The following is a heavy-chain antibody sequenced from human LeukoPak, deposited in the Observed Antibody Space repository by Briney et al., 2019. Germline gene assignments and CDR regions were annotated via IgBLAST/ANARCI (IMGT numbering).Heavy chain of an antibody. V-gene: IGHV3-74*01. CDR2: IYGDGSFT. J-gene: IGHJ4*02. D-gene: IGHD3-22*01. Sequence: GGSLRLSCAASGFTFSNLWMHWVRQAPGKGLVWVALIYGDGSFTRYAGSVKGRFTISRDNAKNTVYLQMNSLRVEDTAVYYCARVYETNGYLYWGQGSLVTVSS. CDR3: ARVYETNGYLY. CDR1: GFTFSNLW.